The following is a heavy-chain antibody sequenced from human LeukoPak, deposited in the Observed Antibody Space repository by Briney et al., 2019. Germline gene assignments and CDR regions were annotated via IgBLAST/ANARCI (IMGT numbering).Heavy chain of an antibody. V-gene: IGHV3-64D*06. D-gene: IGHD2-21*01. CDR1: GFTFSSYA. Sequence: GGSLRLSCSASGFTFSSYAMHWVRQAPGKGLEYVSGISSYGGSAYYADSVKDRFTFSRDSSKNTLYLQMSSLRAEDTAVYYFVKGGGSIRDDAFDIWGQGTMVTVSS. J-gene: IGHJ3*02. CDR3: VKGGGSIRDDAFDI. CDR2: ISSYGGSA.